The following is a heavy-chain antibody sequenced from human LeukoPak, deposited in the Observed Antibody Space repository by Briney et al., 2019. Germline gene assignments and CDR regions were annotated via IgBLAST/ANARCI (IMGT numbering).Heavy chain of an antibody. D-gene: IGHD6-6*01. V-gene: IGHV4-38-2*01. J-gene: IGHJ4*02. CDR3: ARLPYSSSSDY. Sequence: PSETLSLTCAVSGYSISSGYYWGWIRQPPGKGLEWIGSIYHSGSTYYNPSLKSRVTISVDTSKNQLSLKLSSVTAADTAVYYCARLPYSSSSDYWGQGTLVTVSS. CDR2: IYHSGST. CDR1: GYSISSGYY.